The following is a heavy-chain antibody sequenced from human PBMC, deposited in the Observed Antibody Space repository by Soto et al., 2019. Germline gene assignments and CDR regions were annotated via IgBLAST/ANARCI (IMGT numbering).Heavy chain of an antibody. CDR3: AKDIDSFMITFGGVIAMGFDY. D-gene: IGHD3-16*02. CDR2: ISGSGGST. J-gene: IGHJ4*02. V-gene: IGHV3-23*01. CDR1: GFTFSSYA. Sequence: EVQLLESGGGLVQPGGSLRLSCAASGFTFSSYAMSWVRQAPGKGLEWVSAISGSGGSTYYADSVKGRFTISRDNSKNTLYLQMNSLRAEDTAVYYCAKDIDSFMITFGGVIAMGFDYWGQGTLVTVSS.